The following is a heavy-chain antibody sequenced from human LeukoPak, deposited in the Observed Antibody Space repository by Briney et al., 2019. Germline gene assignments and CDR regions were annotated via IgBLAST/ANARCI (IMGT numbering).Heavy chain of an antibody. J-gene: IGHJ4*02. CDR3: ARQAIGRFDF. CDR2: PYYRSKWHN. V-gene: IGHV6-1*01. CDR1: GDSVSSKRAS. Sequence: PSETLSLTCAISGDSVSSKRASWHSTGQSPSRGLEWLGRPYYRSKWHNEYATSVKGRITFNPDTSKKQFSLQRNSVCLEETAFYYCARQAIGRFDFWGQGTLVTVSS. D-gene: IGHD3/OR15-3a*01.